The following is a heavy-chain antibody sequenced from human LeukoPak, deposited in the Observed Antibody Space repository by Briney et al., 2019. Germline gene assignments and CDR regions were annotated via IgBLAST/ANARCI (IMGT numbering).Heavy chain of an antibody. D-gene: IGHD5-24*01. CDR2: ISSSSSYI. V-gene: IGHV3-21*01. CDR3: AKDSPSRTATTEVPVDY. J-gene: IGHJ4*02. CDR1: GFTFSDYT. Sequence: GVSLRLSCAASGFTFSDYTMNWVRQAPGKGLEWVSSISSSSSYIYFANSVRGRFTIYRDNAKNSLYLQMNSLRAEDTAVYYCAKDSPSRTATTEVPVDYWGQGTLVTVSS.